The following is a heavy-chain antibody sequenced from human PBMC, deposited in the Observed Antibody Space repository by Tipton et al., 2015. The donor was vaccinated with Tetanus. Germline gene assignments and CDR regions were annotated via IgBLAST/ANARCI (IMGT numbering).Heavy chain of an antibody. V-gene: IGHV3-7*03. CDR1: GFTFSAYW. CDR2: IKGDGSDK. J-gene: IGHJ4*02. D-gene: IGHD6-19*01. Sequence: SLRLSCAASGFTFSAYWMSWVRQAPGKGLEWVANIKGDGSDKKYADSVKGRFTISRDNSKNSLYLQMNSLRTEDTALYYCAKDIAPSGQQWLVIDYWGQGTLVTVSS. CDR3: AKDIAPSGQQWLVIDY.